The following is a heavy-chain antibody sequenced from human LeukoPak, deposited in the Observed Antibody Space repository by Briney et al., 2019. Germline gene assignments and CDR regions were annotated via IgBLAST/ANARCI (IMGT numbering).Heavy chain of an antibody. CDR1: GFTFSSYG. CDR2: IRYDGSNK. D-gene: IGHD4-17*01. Sequence: GGSLRLSCAASGFTFSSYGMHWVRQAPGKGLEWVAFIRYDGSNKYYADSVKGRFTISRDNSKNTLYLQMNSLRAEDTAVYYCARGVYGVYGQKNFWGQGTLVTVSS. J-gene: IGHJ4*02. CDR3: ARGVYGVYGQKNF. V-gene: IGHV3-30*02.